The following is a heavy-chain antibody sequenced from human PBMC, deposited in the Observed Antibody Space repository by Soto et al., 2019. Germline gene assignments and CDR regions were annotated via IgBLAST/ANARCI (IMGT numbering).Heavy chain of an antibody. J-gene: IGHJ3*02. CDR2: INPATGAA. D-gene: IGHD3-3*01. Sequence: QLHLVQSGAVVKKPGASVTVSCSASGYLVTAYYMHWVRQAPGRGLEWMGGINPATGAAKYTQTFQGRVTMTRDTSTSTVFMELSGLTSADTAVFYCARGGGVGVAGSAAFDMWGQGTLVTVSS. V-gene: IGHV1-2*02. CDR1: GYLVTAYY. CDR3: ARGGGVGVAGSAAFDM.